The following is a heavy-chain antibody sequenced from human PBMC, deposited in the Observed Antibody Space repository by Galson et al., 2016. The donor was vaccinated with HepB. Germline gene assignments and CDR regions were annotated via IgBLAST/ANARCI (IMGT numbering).Heavy chain of an antibody. J-gene: IGHJ2*01. CDR3: AKGTRSSLVGTNAYFDL. V-gene: IGHV3-23*01. Sequence: SLRLSCAASGFSFSGYWLSWVRQAPGKGLEWVSPISGTGGTTYYADSVKGRFTISRDNSNNTLFLQMNSLRAEDTAVYYCAKGTRSSLVGTNAYFDLWGRGTLVTVSS. CDR1: GFSFSGYW. D-gene: IGHD1-7*01. CDR2: ISGTGGTT.